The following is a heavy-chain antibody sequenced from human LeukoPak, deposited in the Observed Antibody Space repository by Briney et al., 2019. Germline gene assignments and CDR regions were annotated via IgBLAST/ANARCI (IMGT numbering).Heavy chain of an antibody. CDR2: IYPSGTT. V-gene: IGHV4-38-2*02. Sequence: SETLSLTCTVSGYSISSGYYWGWIRQPPGKGLEWIGNIYPSGTTYYNPSLKSRVTISVDTSKNQFSLKLSSVTAADTAVYYCATSGYSSSWYGAFDIWGQGTMVTVSS. CDR3: ATSGYSSSWYGAFDI. CDR1: GYSISSGYY. J-gene: IGHJ3*02. D-gene: IGHD6-13*01.